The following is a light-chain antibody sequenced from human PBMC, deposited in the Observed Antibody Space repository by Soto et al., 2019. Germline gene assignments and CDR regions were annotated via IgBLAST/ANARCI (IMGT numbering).Light chain of an antibody. J-gene: IGLJ3*02. CDR2: EVS. CDR1: SSDVGGYNY. V-gene: IGLV2-14*01. CDR3: SSYTSSSTWV. Sequence: QSALTQPASVSGSPGQSITISCIGTSSDVGGYNYVSWFQQHPGKAPKLMIYEVSNRPSGVSIRFSASKSGNTASLTISGLQAEDEADYYCSSYTSSSTWVFGGGTQLTVL.